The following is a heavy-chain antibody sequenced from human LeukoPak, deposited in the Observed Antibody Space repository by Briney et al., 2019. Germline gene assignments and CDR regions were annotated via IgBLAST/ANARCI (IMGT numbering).Heavy chain of an antibody. CDR3: ARGYDYGDYEITNDAFDI. CDR1: GGSISSSSYY. CDR2: IYYSGST. V-gene: IGHV4-39*07. Sequence: SETLSLTCTVSGGSISSSSYYWGWIRQPPGKGLEWIGSIYYSGSTYYNPSLKSRVTISVDTSKNQFSLKLSSVTAADTAVYYCARGYDYGDYEITNDAFDIWGQGTMVTVSS. D-gene: IGHD4-17*01. J-gene: IGHJ3*02.